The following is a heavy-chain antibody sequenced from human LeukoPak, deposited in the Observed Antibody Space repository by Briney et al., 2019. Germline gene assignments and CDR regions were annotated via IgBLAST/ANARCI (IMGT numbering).Heavy chain of an antibody. CDR2: IFYSGST. CDR1: GGSIATNAYL. D-gene: IGHD3-16*01. J-gene: IGHJ4*02. Sequence: SETLSLTCTVSGGSIATNAYLWAWIRQPPGRGLEWIASIFYSGSTYYYPSLKSRVTISRDTSKNQFSLNLNSVTAADTAVYYCATDTGYSGGEFFEYWGQGSLVTVSS. V-gene: IGHV4-39*07. CDR3: ATDTGYSGGEFFEY.